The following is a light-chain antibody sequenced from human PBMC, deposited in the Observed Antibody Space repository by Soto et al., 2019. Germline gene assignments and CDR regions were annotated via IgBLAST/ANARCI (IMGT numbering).Light chain of an antibody. J-gene: IGKJ1*01. CDR2: DAS. CDR1: QNIRNW. CDR3: QQYNTYSEA. V-gene: IGKV1-5*01. Sequence: DIQMNQSPSTLSASVGDSVTITCRASQNIRNWLAWYQQKPGKAPNPLIYDASSLKSGVPARFSGSGSGTEFTLTISSLQPDDFATYYCQQYNTYSEAFGQGTKV.